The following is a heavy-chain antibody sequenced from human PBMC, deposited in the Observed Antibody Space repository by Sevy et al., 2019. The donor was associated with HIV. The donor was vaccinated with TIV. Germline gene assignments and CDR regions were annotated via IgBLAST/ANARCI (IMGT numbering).Heavy chain of an antibody. CDR1: GFTFSSYA. V-gene: IGHV3-23*01. CDR2: ISGSGCNT. Sequence: GGSLRLSCAASGFTFSSYAMSWVRQAPGKGLEWVSAISGSGCNTYYADSVKGRFTISRDNSKNTLYLQMNSLRAEDTAVYYCAKDQGSSWYFDYWGQGTLVTVSS. D-gene: IGHD6-13*01. CDR3: AKDQGSSWYFDY. J-gene: IGHJ4*02.